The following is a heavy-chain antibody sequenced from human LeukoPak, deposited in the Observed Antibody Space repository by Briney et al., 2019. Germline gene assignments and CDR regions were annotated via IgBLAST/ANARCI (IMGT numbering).Heavy chain of an antibody. Sequence: SETLSLTCSVSGASLSPHYWSWVRQAPGEGLEWIGYIYFNGGTNYNPSLKSRVTISVDTSKNQFSLKLSSVTAADTAVYFCARGPYSYDSSGAFDIWGQGTMVTVSS. CDR1: GASLSPHY. CDR3: ARGPYSYDSSGAFDI. CDR2: IYFNGGT. V-gene: IGHV4-4*08. J-gene: IGHJ3*02. D-gene: IGHD3-22*01.